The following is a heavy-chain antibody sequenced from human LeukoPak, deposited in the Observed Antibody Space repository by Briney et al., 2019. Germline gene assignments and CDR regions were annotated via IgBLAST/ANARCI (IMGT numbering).Heavy chain of an antibody. D-gene: IGHD3-16*02. V-gene: IGHV1-18*04. CDR2: ISAYNGNT. Sequence: GASVKVSCKASGYTFTSYTITWVRQAPGQGLEWMGWISAYNGNTNYAQKFQDRVTMTTDTSTSTAYMELRSLRSDDTAVYYCARGHDFVWGSYRTGFDYWGQGTLVTVSS. J-gene: IGHJ4*02. CDR3: ARGHDFVWGSYRTGFDY. CDR1: GYTFTSYT.